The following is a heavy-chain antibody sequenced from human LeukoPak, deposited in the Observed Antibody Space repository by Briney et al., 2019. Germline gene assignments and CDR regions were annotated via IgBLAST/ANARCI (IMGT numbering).Heavy chain of an antibody. CDR3: AKGPLRGTAAAIDY. Sequence: GGSLRLSCAASVFTLNNYRMLWVRQALCKGLEWVAVISYDGRNIHYPDSVKGRFTISRDISTDTLWLQMDSLRTEDTAVYYCAKGPLRGTAAAIDYWGQGTLVTVSS. J-gene: IGHJ4*02. D-gene: IGHD2-2*01. CDR2: ISYDGRNI. CDR1: VFTLNNYR. V-gene: IGHV3-30*18.